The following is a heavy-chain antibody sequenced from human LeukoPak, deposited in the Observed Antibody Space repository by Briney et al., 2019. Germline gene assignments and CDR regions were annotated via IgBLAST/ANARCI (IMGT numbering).Heavy chain of an antibody. CDR2: ISPNSGDT. CDR1: GYSFTYY. V-gene: IGHV1-2*02. D-gene: IGHD1-20*01. Sequence: GASVKVSCKTSGYSFTYYIYWVRQALGQGLEWVGYISPNSGDTKYAQKFQGRVTLTTDTSITTAYMELSRLTSDDTAVYYCASYDSGYNWNRHWGQGTLITVSS. J-gene: IGHJ4*02. CDR3: ASYDSGYNWNRH.